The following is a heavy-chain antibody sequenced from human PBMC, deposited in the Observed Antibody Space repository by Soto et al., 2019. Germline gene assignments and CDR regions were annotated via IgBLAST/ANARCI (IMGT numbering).Heavy chain of an antibody. CDR2: IYWDDDK. J-gene: IGHJ4*02. CDR3: AHRRGYYGSGSYHY. Sequence: QITLKESGPTLVKPTQTLTLTCTFSGFSLSTSGVGVGWLRQPPGKALEWLALIYWDDDKRYSPSLKSRLTITKDTSKNQVVLTMTNMDPVDTATYYCAHRRGYYGSGSYHYWGQGTLVTVSS. CDR1: GFSLSTSGVG. D-gene: IGHD3-10*01. V-gene: IGHV2-5*02.